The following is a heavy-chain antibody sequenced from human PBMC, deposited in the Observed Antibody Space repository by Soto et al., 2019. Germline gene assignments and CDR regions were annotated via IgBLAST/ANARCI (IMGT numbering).Heavy chain of an antibody. D-gene: IGHD6-13*01. Sequence: ASVKVSCKASGYTFTSYGISWVRQAPGQGLEWMGWISAYNGNTNYAQKLQGRVTMTTDTSTSTAYMELRSLRSDDTAVYYCARGPYSSRGRSQRDPYYGMDVWGQGTTVTVSS. CDR3: ARGPYSSRGRSQRDPYYGMDV. V-gene: IGHV1-18*01. CDR1: GYTFTSYG. J-gene: IGHJ6*02. CDR2: ISAYNGNT.